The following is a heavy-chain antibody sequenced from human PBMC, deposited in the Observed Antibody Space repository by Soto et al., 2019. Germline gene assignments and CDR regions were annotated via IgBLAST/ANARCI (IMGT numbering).Heavy chain of an antibody. CDR1: GGSISSSSYY. V-gene: IGHV4-39*02. CDR3: AREGRQADGYYYGMDV. CDR2: IYYSGST. J-gene: IGHJ6*02. D-gene: IGHD4-17*01. Sequence: SETLSLTCTVSGGSISSSSYYWGWIRQPPGKGLEWIGSIYYSGSTYYNPSLKSRVTISVDTSKNQFSLKLSSVTAADTAVYYCAREGRQADGYYYGMDVWGQGTTVTVSS.